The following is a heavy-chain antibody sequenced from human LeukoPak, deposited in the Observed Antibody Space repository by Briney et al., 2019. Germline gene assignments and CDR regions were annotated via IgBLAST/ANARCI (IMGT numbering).Heavy chain of an antibody. Sequence: SETLSLTCSVSGASINSGGFYWSWIRQHPGKGLEWIGYISYSGSTYYNPSLQSRLNISLDTSQSQFSLRLTSMTGADTAVYYCARERVNMLRGLSGMDVWGQGTTVTVSS. V-gene: IGHV4-31*03. CDR1: GASINSGGFY. J-gene: IGHJ6*02. CDR3: ARERVNMLRGLSGMDV. CDR2: ISYSGST. D-gene: IGHD3-10*01.